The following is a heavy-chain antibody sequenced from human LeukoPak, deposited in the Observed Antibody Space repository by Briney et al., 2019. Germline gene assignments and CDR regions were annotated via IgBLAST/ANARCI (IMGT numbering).Heavy chain of an antibody. Sequence: GGSLRLSCAASGLILSSYVMSWVRQAPGKGLEWVSTITVSGGRTYYADSVKGRFTISRDNSKNTLYLQMNSLRAEDTAVYYCAKSPMVITFDYWGQGTLVTVSS. V-gene: IGHV3-23*01. CDR3: AKSPMVITFDY. D-gene: IGHD3-22*01. J-gene: IGHJ4*02. CDR2: ITVSGGRT. CDR1: GLILSSYV.